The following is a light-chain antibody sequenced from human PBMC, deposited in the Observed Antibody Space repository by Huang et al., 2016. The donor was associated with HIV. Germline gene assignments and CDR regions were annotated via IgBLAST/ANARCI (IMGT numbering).Light chain of an antibody. V-gene: IGKV1-39*01. CDR2: GAS. CDR1: QPINNY. Sequence: DIQMTQSPSSLSASVGDRVTITCLASQPINNYLNWYQQKPGKAPTCLIYGASSLQSGVPSTVSGSGSGTDFTLIISSLQPEDFATYYCQQSYSTPRTFGQGTKVEIK. J-gene: IGKJ1*01. CDR3: QQSYSTPRT.